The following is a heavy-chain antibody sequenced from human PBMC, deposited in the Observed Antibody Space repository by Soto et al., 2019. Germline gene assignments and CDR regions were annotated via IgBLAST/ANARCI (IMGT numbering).Heavy chain of an antibody. CDR3: ARHGAGYSGYELDFDY. CDR2: IYYSGST. D-gene: IGHD5-12*01. J-gene: IGHJ4*02. Sequence: QLQLQESGPGLVKPSETLSLTCTVSGGSISSSSYYWGWIRQPPGKGLEWIGSIYYSGSTYYNPSLKSRVTISVDTSKHQFSLKLSSVTAADTAVYYCARHGAGYSGYELDFDYWGQGTLVTVSS. V-gene: IGHV4-39*01. CDR1: GGSISSSSYY.